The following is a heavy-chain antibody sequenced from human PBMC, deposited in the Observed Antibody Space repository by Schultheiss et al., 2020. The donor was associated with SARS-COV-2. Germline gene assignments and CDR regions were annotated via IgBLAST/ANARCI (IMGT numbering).Heavy chain of an antibody. Sequence: GGSLRLSCAASGFTFSSYGMHWVRQAPGKGLEWVAVIWYDGSNKYYADSVKGRFSISRDNSKNTLYLQMSSLRAEDTAVYYCARVVGYGNNAGEVGYAMDDWGQGTMVTVSS. CDR2: IWYDGSNK. J-gene: IGHJ6*02. CDR3: ARVVGYGNNAGEVGYAMDD. D-gene: IGHD1/OR15-1a*01. CDR1: GFTFSSYG. V-gene: IGHV3-33*01.